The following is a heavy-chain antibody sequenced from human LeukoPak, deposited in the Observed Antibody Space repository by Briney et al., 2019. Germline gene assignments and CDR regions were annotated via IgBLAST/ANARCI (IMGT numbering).Heavy chain of an antibody. Sequence: SETLSLTCAVYGGSFSGYYWSWIRQPPGKGLEWIREINHSGSTNYNPSLKSRVTMSVDTSKNQFSLKLSSVTAADTAVYYCARGHGDYGGNYFDYWGQGTLVTVSS. CDR2: INHSGST. V-gene: IGHV4-34*01. CDR3: ARGHGDYGGNYFDY. J-gene: IGHJ4*02. D-gene: IGHD4-17*01. CDR1: GGSFSGYY.